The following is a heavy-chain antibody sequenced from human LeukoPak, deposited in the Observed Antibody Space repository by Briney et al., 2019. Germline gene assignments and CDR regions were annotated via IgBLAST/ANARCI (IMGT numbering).Heavy chain of an antibody. V-gene: IGHV4-59*01. D-gene: IGHD3-22*01. CDR2: IYNSGST. CDR3: ARGRIYYDSTGFDY. CDR1: GGSISSYY. J-gene: IGHJ4*02. Sequence: SETLSLTCTVSGGSISSYYWSWIRQPPGKGLEWIGHIYNSGSTNYNLSLKSRVTISVDTSRNQFSLKLSSVTAADTAVYYCARGRIYYDSTGFDYWGQGTLVTVSS.